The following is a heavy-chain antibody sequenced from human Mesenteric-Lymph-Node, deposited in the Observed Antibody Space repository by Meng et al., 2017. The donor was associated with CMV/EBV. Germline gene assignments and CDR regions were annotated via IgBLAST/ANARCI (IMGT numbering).Heavy chain of an antibody. J-gene: IGHJ6*02. CDR2: INPKSGGT. D-gene: IGHD2-2*01. Sequence: ASVKVSCKASGYTFTDYYVHWVRQAPGQGPEWMGWINPKSGGTNYAPKFQGRVTMTRDTSISTAYMELSRLRSDDTAVYYCARDMGGVVPAATGGYYYYGMDVWGQGTTVTVSS. V-gene: IGHV1-2*02. CDR3: ARDMGGVVPAATGGYYYYGMDV. CDR1: GYTFTDYY.